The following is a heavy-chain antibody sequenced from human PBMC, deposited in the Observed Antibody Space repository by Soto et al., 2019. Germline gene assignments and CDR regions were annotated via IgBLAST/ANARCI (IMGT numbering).Heavy chain of an antibody. Sequence: SETLSLTCTVSGGSISSYYWSWIRQPAGKGLEWIGRIYTSGSTNYNPSLKSRVTMSVDTSKNQFSLKLGSVTAADTAVYYCGRAWYSGSWFYLDYGGQGTLVTVSS. D-gene: IGHD6-13*01. CDR2: IYTSGST. CDR3: GRAWYSGSWFYLDY. CDR1: GGSISSYY. V-gene: IGHV4-4*07. J-gene: IGHJ4*02.